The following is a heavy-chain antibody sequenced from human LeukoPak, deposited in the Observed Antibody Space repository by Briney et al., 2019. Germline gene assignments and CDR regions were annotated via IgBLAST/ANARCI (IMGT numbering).Heavy chain of an antibody. CDR3: ARPYDSSGYYYFDY. Sequence: ESGPTLVKPTQTLTLTCTFSGFSLSSSGVGVGWIRQPPGKALEWLALIYWNDDKRYSPSLKSRLTITKDTSKNQVVLTMTNMDPVDTATYYCARPYDSSGYYYFDYWGQGTLVTVSS. J-gene: IGHJ4*02. CDR1: GFSLSSSGVG. D-gene: IGHD3-22*01. V-gene: IGHV2-5*01. CDR2: IYWNDDK.